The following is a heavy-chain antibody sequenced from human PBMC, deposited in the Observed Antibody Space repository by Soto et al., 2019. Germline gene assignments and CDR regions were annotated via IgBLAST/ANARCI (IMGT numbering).Heavy chain of an antibody. D-gene: IGHD2-21*01. J-gene: IGHJ1*01. V-gene: IGHV2-70*11. Sequence: SGPTLVNPTQTLRLTFTISGFSLSTDGMCVSWIRQPPGKALEWLARIDWNDDKYYSTSLKTRLTISKDTSKNQAVLTMTKLDPADTATYYCARVWWFGEKEYFQNWGQGTLVTVSS. CDR1: GFSLSTDGMC. CDR3: ARVWWFGEKEYFQN. CDR2: IDWNDDK.